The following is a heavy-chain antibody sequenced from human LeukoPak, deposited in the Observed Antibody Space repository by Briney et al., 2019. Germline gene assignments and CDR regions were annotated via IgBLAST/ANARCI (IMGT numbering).Heavy chain of an antibody. Sequence: GGSLRLSCAASGFTFSSYSMNWVRQAPGKGLEWVSYISSSSSTIYYADSVKGRFTISRDNAKNSLYLQMNSLRAEDTAVYYCARDRLQMLDYWGQGSLVTVSS. CDR2: ISSSSSTI. V-gene: IGHV3-48*01. D-gene: IGHD5-24*01. J-gene: IGHJ4*02. CDR3: ARDRLQMLDY. CDR1: GFTFSSYS.